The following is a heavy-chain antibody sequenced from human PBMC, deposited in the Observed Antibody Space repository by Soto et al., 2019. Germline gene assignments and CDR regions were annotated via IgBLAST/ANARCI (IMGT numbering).Heavy chain of an antibody. Sequence: EVQLVESGGGLVKPGGSLRLSCAASGFTFSSYSMNWVRQAPGKGLEWVSSISSSSSYIYYADSVKGRFTISRDNAKNSLSLQMNSLRAEDTAVDYCARDFGYYSTGDAFDIWGQGTMVTVSS. D-gene: IGHD4-4*01. CDR2: ISSSSSYI. CDR1: GFTFSSYS. V-gene: IGHV3-21*01. J-gene: IGHJ3*02. CDR3: ARDFGYYSTGDAFDI.